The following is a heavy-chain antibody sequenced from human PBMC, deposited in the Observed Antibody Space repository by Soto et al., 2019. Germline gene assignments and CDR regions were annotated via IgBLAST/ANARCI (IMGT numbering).Heavy chain of an antibody. CDR3: ARHGTLLIDY. J-gene: IGHJ4*02. CDR2: IYYSGST. Sequence: SETLSLTCTVSGGSISSSSYYWGWIRQPPGKGLEWIGSIYYSGSTYYNPSLKSRVTISVDTSKNQFSLKLSSVTAADTAVYYCARHGTLLIDYWGQGTLVTVSS. CDR1: GGSISSSSYY. V-gene: IGHV4-39*01. D-gene: IGHD1-26*01.